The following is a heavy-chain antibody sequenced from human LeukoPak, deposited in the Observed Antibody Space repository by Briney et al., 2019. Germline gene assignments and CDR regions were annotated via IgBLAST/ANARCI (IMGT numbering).Heavy chain of an antibody. Sequence: SETLSLTCTVSGGSISSSSYYWSWIRQPPGKGLEWIGYIYYSGSTNYNPSLKSRVTISVDTSKNQFSLKLSSVTAADTAVYYCARVPYYYDSSGSVDYWGQGTLVTVSS. J-gene: IGHJ4*02. CDR2: IYYSGST. V-gene: IGHV4-61*01. CDR3: ARVPYYYDSSGSVDY. CDR1: GGSISSSSYY. D-gene: IGHD3-22*01.